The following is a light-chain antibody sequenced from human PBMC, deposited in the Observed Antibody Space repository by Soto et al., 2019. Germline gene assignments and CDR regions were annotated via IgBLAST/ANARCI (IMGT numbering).Light chain of an antibody. J-gene: IGKJ1*01. CDR3: QQDNDWPPWT. Sequence: ETVMTQSPATLSVSPGERATLSCRASQSVSSNLAWYQQRPGQAPRLLIYGASTRASGIPARFSGSGSGTEFTLTISSLQSEDFAVYYCQQDNDWPPWTFGQGTRWIS. CDR1: QSVSSN. CDR2: GAS. V-gene: IGKV3-15*01.